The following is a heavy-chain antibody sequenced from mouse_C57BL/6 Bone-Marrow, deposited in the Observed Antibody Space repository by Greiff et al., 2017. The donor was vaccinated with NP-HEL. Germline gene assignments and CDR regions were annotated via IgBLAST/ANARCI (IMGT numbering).Heavy chain of an antibody. CDR3: ARWLLLRYAMDY. Sequence: VQLKQSGAELVRPGTSVKVSCKASGYAFTNYLIEWVKQRPGQGLEWIGVINPGSGGTLYNEKFKGKATLTADKSSSTAYMHLSSLTSEVSAVYFCARWLLLRYAMDYWGQGTSVTVSS. CDR2: INPGSGGT. D-gene: IGHD1-1*01. J-gene: IGHJ4*01. V-gene: IGHV1-54*01. CDR1: GYAFTNYL.